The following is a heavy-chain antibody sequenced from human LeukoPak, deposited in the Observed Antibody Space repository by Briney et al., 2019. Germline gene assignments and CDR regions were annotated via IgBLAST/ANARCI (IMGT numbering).Heavy chain of an antibody. J-gene: IGHJ5*02. V-gene: IGHV1-2*02. Sequence: ASVKVFCKASGYTFTRYYMHWVRQAPGQGLEWMGWINPNSGGTNYAQKFRGRVTMTRDTSISTAYMELSRLRSDDTAVYYCARRGGGSSWLLGRANWFDPWGQGTLVTVSS. CDR1: GYTFTRYY. CDR2: INPNSGGT. CDR3: ARRGGGSSWLLGRANWFDP. D-gene: IGHD6-13*01.